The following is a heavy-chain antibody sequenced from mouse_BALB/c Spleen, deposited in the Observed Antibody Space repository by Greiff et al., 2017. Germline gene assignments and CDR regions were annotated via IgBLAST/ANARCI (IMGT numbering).Heavy chain of an antibody. Sequence: VQLQQSGAELMKPGASVKISCKATGYTFSSYWIEWVKQRPGHGLEWIGEILPGSGSTNYNEKFKGKATFTADTSSNTAYMQLSSLTSEDSAVYYCARSYYGKNYAMDYWGQGTSVTVSS. V-gene: IGHV1-9*01. J-gene: IGHJ4*01. CDR1: GYTFSSYW. D-gene: IGHD2-10*01. CDR3: ARSYYGKNYAMDY. CDR2: ILPGSGST.